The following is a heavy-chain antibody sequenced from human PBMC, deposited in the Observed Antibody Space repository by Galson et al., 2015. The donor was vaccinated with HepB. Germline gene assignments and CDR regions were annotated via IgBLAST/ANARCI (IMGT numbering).Heavy chain of an antibody. V-gene: IGHV3-23*01. CDR3: AKAKSYYASSGYPN. D-gene: IGHD3-22*01. CDR1: GFTFNSYA. Sequence: SLRLSCAASGFTFNSYAMSWVRQAPGQGLEWVSAISGSGGSTYYADSVKGRFTISRDTSTNTMYLQMNSLRAEDTAVYYCAKAKSYYASSGYPNWGQGTLVTVSS. CDR2: ISGSGGST. J-gene: IGHJ4*02.